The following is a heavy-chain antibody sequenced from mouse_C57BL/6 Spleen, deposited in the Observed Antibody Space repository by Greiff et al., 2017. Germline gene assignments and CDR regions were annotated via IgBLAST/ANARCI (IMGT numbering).Heavy chain of an antibody. CDR1: GFTFSDFY. Sequence: EVKLMESGGGLVQPGRSLRLSCATSGFTFSDFYMEWVRQAPGKGLEWIAASRNKANDYTSEYSASVKGRFIVSRDTSQNILYLQMNALRAEDTASYYCGRDERGYAMDYWGQGTSVTVSS. CDR3: GRDERGYAMDY. V-gene: IGHV7-1*01. J-gene: IGHJ4*01. CDR2: SRNKANDYTS.